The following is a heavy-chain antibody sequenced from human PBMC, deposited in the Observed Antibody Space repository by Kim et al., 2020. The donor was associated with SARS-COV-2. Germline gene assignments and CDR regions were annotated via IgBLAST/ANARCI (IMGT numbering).Heavy chain of an antibody. J-gene: IGHJ6*02. V-gene: IGHV3-20*01. Sequence: YADSVKGRFTISRDNAKTSLYLQMNGLRAEDTALYHCAGGGSSYGYGMDVCGQGTTVTVSS. D-gene: IGHD5-18*01. CDR3: AGGGSSYGYGMDV.